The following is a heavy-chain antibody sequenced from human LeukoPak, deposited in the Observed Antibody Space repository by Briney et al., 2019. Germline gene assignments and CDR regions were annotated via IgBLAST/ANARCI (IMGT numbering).Heavy chain of an antibody. CDR1: GYTLTNFG. V-gene: IGHV1-18*01. J-gene: IGHJ4*02. CDR2: ISGYNDNT. CDR3: ARASSTGSGSYGLD. Sequence: ASVKVSCKTSGYTLTNFGVSWVRQAPGQGLEWMGWISGYNDNTNYAQKFQDRLRLTTDTSTNTAYMELESLRSDDTAIYYCARASSTGSGSYGLDWGQGTQVTVSS. D-gene: IGHD3-10*01.